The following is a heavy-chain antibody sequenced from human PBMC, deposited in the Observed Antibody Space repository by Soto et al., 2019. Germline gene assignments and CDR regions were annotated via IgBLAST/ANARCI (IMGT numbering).Heavy chain of an antibody. Sequence: PGGSLRLSCAASGFTFYKASMSWVRQAPGKGLEWVGRIKSITDGGTTDDAAPVKGRFTISRHDSKNTLYLQMNSLRAEDTAVYYCARDNHMAARVDYYYYGMDVWGQGTTVTVSS. J-gene: IGHJ6*02. D-gene: IGHD6-6*01. V-gene: IGHV3-15*01. CDR1: GFTFYKAS. CDR3: ARDNHMAARVDYYYYGMDV. CDR2: IKSITDGGTT.